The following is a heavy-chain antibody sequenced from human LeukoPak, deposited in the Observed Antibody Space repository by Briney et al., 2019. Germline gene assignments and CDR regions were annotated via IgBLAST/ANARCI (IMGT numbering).Heavy chain of an antibody. D-gene: IGHD5-18*01. CDR3: AKDGPPWIQLAPYCYYGMDV. CDR2: ISYDGSNK. CDR1: GFTFSSYG. Sequence: GGSLRLSCAASGFTFSSYGMHWVRQAPGKGLERVAVISYDGSNKYYADSVKGRFTISRDNSKNTLYLQMNSLRAEDTAVYYCAKDGPPWIQLAPYCYYGMDVWGQGTTVTVSS. V-gene: IGHV3-30*18. J-gene: IGHJ6*02.